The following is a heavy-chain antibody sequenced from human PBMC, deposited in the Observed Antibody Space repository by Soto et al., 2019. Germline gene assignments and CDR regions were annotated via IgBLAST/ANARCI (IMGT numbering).Heavy chain of an antibody. CDR3: VGYFSCGSEI. V-gene: IGHV3-74*01. J-gene: IGHJ3*02. CDR1: GFSLSTYW. D-gene: IGHD2-15*01. Sequence: EVQLVESGGGLFQPGGSLRLSCLASGFSLSTYWVHWVRQAPGKGLVWVSRIDPAGSRTNSADSVKGRCTVSRDNAENMVYLHVNSLRAADTAVYYCVGYFSCGSEIWGQGTMVTVSS. CDR2: IDPAGSRT.